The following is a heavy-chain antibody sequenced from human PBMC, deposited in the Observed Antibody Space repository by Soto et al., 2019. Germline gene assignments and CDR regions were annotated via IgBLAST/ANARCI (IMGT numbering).Heavy chain of an antibody. Sequence: QVQLVESGGGVVQPGRSLRLSCAASGFTFSSYAMHWVHQAPGKGLEWVAVISYDGSNKYYADSVKGRFTISRDNSKNTLYLQMNSLRAEDTAVYYCARDHEGAADGNYFDYWGQGTLVTVSS. V-gene: IGHV3-30-3*01. J-gene: IGHJ4*02. CDR3: ARDHEGAADGNYFDY. CDR1: GFTFSSYA. D-gene: IGHD6-13*01. CDR2: ISYDGSNK.